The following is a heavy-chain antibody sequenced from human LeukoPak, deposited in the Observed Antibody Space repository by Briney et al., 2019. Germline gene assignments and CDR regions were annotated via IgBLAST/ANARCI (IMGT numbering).Heavy chain of an antibody. Sequence: GGSLRLSCAASGFTFSSYWMSWVRQAPGKGLEWVANIKQDGSEKYYVDSVKGRFTISRDNAKNSLYLQMNSLRAEDTAVYYCARERPGIAAAGLGWFDPWGQGTLVTVSS. CDR1: GFTFSSYW. CDR3: ARERPGIAAAGLGWFDP. D-gene: IGHD6-13*01. J-gene: IGHJ5*02. CDR2: IKQDGSEK. V-gene: IGHV3-7*03.